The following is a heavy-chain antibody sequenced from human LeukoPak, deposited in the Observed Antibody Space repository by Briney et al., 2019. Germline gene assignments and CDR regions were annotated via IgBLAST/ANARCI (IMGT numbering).Heavy chain of an antibody. J-gene: IGHJ4*02. V-gene: IGHV3-66*04. CDR1: GFTVSSNY. CDR3: ARHLNSGLNLELDY. D-gene: IGHD3-10*01. CDR2: IYNDGST. Sequence: GGSLRLSCAASGFTVSSNYMSWVRQAPGKGLEWVSVIYNDGSTYYADSVKGRFTISRDNSKNTLYLQMNSLRAEDTAVYYCARHLNSGLNLELDYWGQGTLVTV.